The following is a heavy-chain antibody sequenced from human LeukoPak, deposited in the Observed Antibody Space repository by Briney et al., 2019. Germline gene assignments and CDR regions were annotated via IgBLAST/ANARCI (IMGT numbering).Heavy chain of an antibody. CDR2: ISSSGSGSTI. D-gene: IGHD1-1*01. V-gene: IGHV3-48*03. J-gene: IGHJ6*02. CDR1: GYTFSNYE. Sequence: GGSLRLSCAASGYTFSNYEMNWVRQAPGKGLEWVSYISSSGSGSTIYYADSVKGRFTISRDNAKDSLFLQMNRLRAEDTAVYYCARVTTGATAGPPYYYYGMDVWGQGTTVTVSS. CDR3: ARVTTGATAGPPYYYYGMDV.